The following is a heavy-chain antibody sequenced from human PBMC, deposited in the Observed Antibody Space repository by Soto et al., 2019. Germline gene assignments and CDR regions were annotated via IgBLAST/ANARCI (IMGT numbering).Heavy chain of an antibody. CDR3: ARFPAY. J-gene: IGHJ4*02. CDR1: HSSISSDYY. CDR2: FYHTGST. V-gene: IGHV4-38-2*02. Sequence: SETLSLTCTVSHSSISSDYYWGWIRQPPGTGLEWIGSFYHTGSTHYNPSLKSRVTISGDTSRNQFSLKLTSVTAADTAVYFCARFPAYWGQGILVTVSS.